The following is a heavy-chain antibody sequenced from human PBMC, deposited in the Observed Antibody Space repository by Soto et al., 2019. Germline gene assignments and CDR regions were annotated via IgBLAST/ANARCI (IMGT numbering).Heavy chain of an antibody. Sequence: QLLLQESGPGLVKPSETLSLTCTVSGGSISSSSYYWGWIRQPPGKGLEGIGSIYDSGSTYYNPSLKSRVTISVDTSKNQFSRKLSSVTAADTTVYYCARQAEMVAATPWYFDLWGRGTLVTVSS. D-gene: IGHD2-15*01. CDR2: IYDSGST. J-gene: IGHJ2*01. CDR3: ARQAEMVAATPWYFDL. V-gene: IGHV4-39*01. CDR1: GGSISSSSYY.